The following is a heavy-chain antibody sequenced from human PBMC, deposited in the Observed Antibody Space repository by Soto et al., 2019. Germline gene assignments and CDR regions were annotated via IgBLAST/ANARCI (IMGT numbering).Heavy chain of an antibody. CDR2: INAFNGNT. Sequence: QVQLVQSGAEVKKPGASVQVSCKASGYTFISYGISWVRQAPGQGLEWMGWINAFNGNTNYAQKLQGRVTITRDTSTSTAYMELRSLRSDDTAVYYCARDPVAGTYFDYWGQGTLVTVSS. CDR3: ARDPVAGTYFDY. V-gene: IGHV1-18*01. CDR1: GYTFISYG. D-gene: IGHD6-19*01. J-gene: IGHJ4*02.